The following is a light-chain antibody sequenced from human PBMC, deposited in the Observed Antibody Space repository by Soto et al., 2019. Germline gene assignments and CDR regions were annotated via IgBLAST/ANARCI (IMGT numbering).Light chain of an antibody. V-gene: IGKV3D-15*01. Sequence: EIVMTQSPATLSVSPGETASLSCRASQSAGNFLAWYQQKPGQAPRLLIYYISTRATDIPARFSGSGSGTEFTLTINSPQSEDSAVYYCQQHNQWPITFGQGTRLEIK. CDR2: YIS. J-gene: IGKJ5*01. CDR1: QSAGNF. CDR3: QQHNQWPIT.